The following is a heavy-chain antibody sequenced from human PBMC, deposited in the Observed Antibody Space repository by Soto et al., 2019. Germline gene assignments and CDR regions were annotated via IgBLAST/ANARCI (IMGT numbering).Heavy chain of an antibody. CDR2: ISSSSSYI. Sequence: EVQLVESGGGLVKPGGSLRLSCAASGFTFSSYSMNWVRQAPGKGLEWVSSISSSSSYIYYADSVKGRFTISRDNAKISLYLQMNSLRAEDTAVYYCARVLSYYDILTGYDPDYWGQGTLVTVSS. CDR1: GFTFSSYS. V-gene: IGHV3-21*01. CDR3: ARVLSYYDILTGYDPDY. J-gene: IGHJ4*02. D-gene: IGHD3-9*01.